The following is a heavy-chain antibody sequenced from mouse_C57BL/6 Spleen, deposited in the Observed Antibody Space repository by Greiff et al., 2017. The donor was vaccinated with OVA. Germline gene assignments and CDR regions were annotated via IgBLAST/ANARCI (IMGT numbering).Heavy chain of an antibody. J-gene: IGHJ4*01. CDR2: IDPSDSYT. CDR3: GRWYDYENYAMDY. D-gene: IGHD2-4*01. CDR1: GYTFTSYW. V-gene: IGHV1-50*01. Sequence: VQLQQPGAELVKPGASVKLSCKASGYTFTSYWMQWVKQRPGQGLEWIGEIDPSDSYTNYNQKFKGKATLTVDTSSSTAYMQLSSLTSEDSAVYYCGRWYDYENYAMDYWGQGTSVTVSS.